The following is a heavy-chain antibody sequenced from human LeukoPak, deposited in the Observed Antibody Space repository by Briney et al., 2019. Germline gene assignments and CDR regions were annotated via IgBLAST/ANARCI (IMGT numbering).Heavy chain of an antibody. D-gene: IGHD2-21*01. J-gene: IGHJ4*02. CDR2: IYYSGST. Sequence: PSETLSLTCTVSGGSISSYYWSWIRQPPGKGLEWIGYIYYSGSTYYNPSLKSRVTISVDTSKNQFSLKLSSVTAADTAVYYCARVVSESYFGYWGQGTLVTVSS. CDR3: ARVVSESYFGY. V-gene: IGHV4-30-4*01. CDR1: GGSISSYY.